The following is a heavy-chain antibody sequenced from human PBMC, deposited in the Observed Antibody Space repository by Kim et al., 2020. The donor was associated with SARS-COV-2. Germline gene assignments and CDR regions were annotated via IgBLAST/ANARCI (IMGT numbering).Heavy chain of an antibody. D-gene: IGHD6-13*01. CDR2: INPNSGGT. CDR3: ARALYSSSWYYLDY. J-gene: IGHJ4*02. CDR1: GYTFTGYY. V-gene: IGHV1-2*02. Sequence: ASVKVSCKASGYTFTGYYMHWVRQAPGQGLEWMGWINPNSGGTNYAQKFQGRVTMTRDTSISTAYMELSRLRSDDTAVYYCARALYSSSWYYLDYWGQGTLVTVSS.